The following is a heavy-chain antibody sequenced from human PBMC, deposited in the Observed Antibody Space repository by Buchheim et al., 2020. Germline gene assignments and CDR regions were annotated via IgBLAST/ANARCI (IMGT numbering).Heavy chain of an antibody. D-gene: IGHD6-19*01. V-gene: IGHV3-23*04. J-gene: IGHJ1*01. Sequence: EVQLVESGGGLVQHGGSLRLSCAASGFTFSSYAMSWVRQAPGKGPEWVSVTSSSGGSTYSADSVKGRFTLSRANSKNTLYMQRNSLIAEDTAVYYCAKGAPGIEVAGTQYCQHWGQGTL. CDR3: AKGAPGIEVAGTQYCQH. CDR1: GFTFSSYA. CDR2: TSSSGGST.